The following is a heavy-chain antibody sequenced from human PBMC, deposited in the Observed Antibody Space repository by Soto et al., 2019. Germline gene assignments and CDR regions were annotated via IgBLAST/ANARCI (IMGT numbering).Heavy chain of an antibody. CDR2: ISYDGSNK. CDR1: GFTFSSYG. J-gene: IGHJ4*02. V-gene: IGHV3-30*18. D-gene: IGHD5-18*01. CDR3: AKGGYSYGYYFDY. Sequence: GGSLRLSCAASGFTFSSYGMHWVRQAPGKGLEWVAVISYDGSNKYYADSVKGRFTISRDNSKNTLYLQMNSLRAEDTAVYYCAKGGYSYGYYFDYWGQGTLVTVSS.